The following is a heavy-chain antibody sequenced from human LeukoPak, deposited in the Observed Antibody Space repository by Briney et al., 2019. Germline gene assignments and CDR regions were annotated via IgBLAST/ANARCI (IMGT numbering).Heavy chain of an antibody. J-gene: IGHJ4*02. CDR3: ARDLTARGSFDY. D-gene: IGHD3-16*01. CDR2: NYPTGDT. V-gene: IGHV4-4*07. CDR1: GVSVTNYY. Sequence: SETLSLTCSVSGVSVTNYYWSWVRQPAGKRLEWIGRNYPTGDTIYNPSLKSRVTMSVDMSKNHLSQKLTSVTAADAAVYYCARDLTARGSFDYWGQGILVSVSS.